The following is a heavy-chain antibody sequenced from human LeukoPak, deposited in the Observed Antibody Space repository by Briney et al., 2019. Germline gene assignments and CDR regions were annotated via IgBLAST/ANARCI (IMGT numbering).Heavy chain of an antibody. J-gene: IGHJ4*02. CDR1: GGSISSSGSY. D-gene: IGHD2-15*01. CDR3: ARVGRVGYCSGGSCYSAIDY. CDR2: IYSSGNA. V-gene: IGHV4-39*07. Sequence: SETLSLTCTVSGGSISSSGSYWGWIRQPPGKGLEWIGNIYSSGNAYYNPSLKSRVTISVDTSKNQFSLKLSSVTAADTAVYYCARVGRVGYCSGGSCYSAIDYWGQGTLVTVSS.